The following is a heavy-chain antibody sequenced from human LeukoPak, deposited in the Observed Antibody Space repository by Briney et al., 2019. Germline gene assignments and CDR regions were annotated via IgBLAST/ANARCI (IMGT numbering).Heavy chain of an antibody. CDR3: ARHGRYCSSTSCSSPYYYYYYMDV. V-gene: IGHV4-39*01. CDR2: IYYSGST. J-gene: IGHJ6*03. Sequence: SETLSLTCTVSGGSISSSSYYWGWIRQPPGKGLEWIGSIYYSGSTYYNPSLKSRVTISVDTSKNQFSLKLSSVTAADTAVYYCARHGRYCSSTSCSSPYYYYYYMDVWGKGTTVTVSS. D-gene: IGHD2-2*01. CDR1: GGSISSSSYY.